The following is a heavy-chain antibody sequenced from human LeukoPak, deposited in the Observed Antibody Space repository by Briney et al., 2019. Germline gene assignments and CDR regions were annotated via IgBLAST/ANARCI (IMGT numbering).Heavy chain of an antibody. CDR1: GYTFTSYY. Sequence: ASVKVSCKASGYTFTSYYMHWVRQAPGQGLEWMEIINPSGGSTSYAQKFQGRVTMTRDTSTSTVYMELSSLRSEDTAVYYCARDPVDWLVRYYYGMDVWGQGTTVTVSS. D-gene: IGHD3-9*01. CDR2: INPSGGST. J-gene: IGHJ6*02. V-gene: IGHV1-46*01. CDR3: ARDPVDWLVRYYYGMDV.